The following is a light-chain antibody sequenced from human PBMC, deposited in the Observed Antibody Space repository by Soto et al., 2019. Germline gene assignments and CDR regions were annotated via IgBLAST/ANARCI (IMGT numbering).Light chain of an antibody. Sequence: QSVLTHAPSVSEAPRQRVTISCSGSSSNIGNNAGKWYQHLPGKAPKLLIYYDDLLPSWVSDLFSCSKSDTSASLAISELQSEDEDDYYCAAWDDSLKGVVFGGGTKLTV. CDR2: YDD. J-gene: IGLJ2*01. CDR1: SSNIGNNA. CDR3: AAWDDSLKGVV. V-gene: IGLV1-36*01.